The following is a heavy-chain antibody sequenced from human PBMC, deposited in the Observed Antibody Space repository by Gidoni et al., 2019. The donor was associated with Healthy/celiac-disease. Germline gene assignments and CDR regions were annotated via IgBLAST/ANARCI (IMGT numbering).Heavy chain of an antibody. V-gene: IGHV3-7*04. CDR1: GFPFRSYW. CDR3: ARDLILPYYYGSGSYWGVDY. J-gene: IGHJ4*02. Sequence: EVQLVESGGGLVQPGGSLRLSCAASGFPFRSYWLSWVRQAPGKGLEWVANIKQDGSEKYYVDSVKGRFTISRDNAKNSLYLQMNSLRAEDTAVYYCARDLILPYYYGSGSYWGVDYWGQGTLVTVSS. CDR2: IKQDGSEK. D-gene: IGHD3-10*01.